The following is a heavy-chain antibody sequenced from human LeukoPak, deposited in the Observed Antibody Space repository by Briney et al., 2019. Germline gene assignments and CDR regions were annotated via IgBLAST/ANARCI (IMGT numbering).Heavy chain of an antibody. D-gene: IGHD1-26*01. J-gene: IGHJ4*02. V-gene: IGHV3-11*01. Sequence: PGGSLRLSCAASGFSFSDFYMSWIRQTPGMGLEWISYIGTRSNPIYYADSVKGRFTISRDDAKNSLYLQMNSLRDEDTAVYFCAREARGSGRDFDYWGQGILVTVSS. CDR3: AREARGSGRDFDY. CDR1: GFSFSDFY. CDR2: IGTRSNPI.